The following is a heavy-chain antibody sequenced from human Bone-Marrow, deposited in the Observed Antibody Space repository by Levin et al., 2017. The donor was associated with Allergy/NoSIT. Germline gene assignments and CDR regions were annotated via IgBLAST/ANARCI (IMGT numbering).Heavy chain of an antibody. CDR2: IYYSGNT. CDR1: GGSISGGGSY. V-gene: IGHV4-31*03. Sequence: SQILSLTCTVSGGSISGGGSYWSWIRQHPGKGLEWLGYIYYSGNTYYNPSLKRRLSISVDTSRNQFSLKLSSVTAADTAVYYCARDTGYDLDSWGQGILVTVSS. J-gene: IGHJ4*02. CDR3: ARDTGYDLDS. D-gene: IGHD5-12*01.